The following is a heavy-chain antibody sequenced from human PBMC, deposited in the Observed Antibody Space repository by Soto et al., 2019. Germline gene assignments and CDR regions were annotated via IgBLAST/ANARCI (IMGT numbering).Heavy chain of an antibody. V-gene: IGHV3-33*01. CDR3: ARARGVSSGYFPPPWFDP. CDR2: IWYDGSNK. D-gene: IGHD3-22*01. CDR1: GFTFSSYG. Sequence: GGSLRLSCAASGFTFSSYGMNWVRQAPGKGLEWVAVIWYDGSNKYYADSVKGRFTISRDNSKNTLYLQMNSLRAEDTDVYYCARARGVSSGYFPPPWFDPWGQGTLVTVSS. J-gene: IGHJ5*02.